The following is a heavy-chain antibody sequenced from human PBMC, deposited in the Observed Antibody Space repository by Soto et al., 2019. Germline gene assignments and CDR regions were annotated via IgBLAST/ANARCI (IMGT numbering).Heavy chain of an antibody. CDR3: AATYYDFWSGLDY. J-gene: IGHJ4*02. Sequence: GGSLRLSCEASGFPFGNYHMSWVRQAPGKGLEWVAGISAGGDGTTYADSVKGRFTISRDNSKNTLYLQMNSLRAEDTAVYYCAATYYDFWSGLDYWGQGTLVTVSS. V-gene: IGHV3-23*01. D-gene: IGHD3-3*01. CDR1: GFPFGNYH. CDR2: ISAGGDGT.